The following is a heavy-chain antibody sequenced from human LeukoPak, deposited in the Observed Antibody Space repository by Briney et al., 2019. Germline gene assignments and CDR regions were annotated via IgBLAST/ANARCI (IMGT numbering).Heavy chain of an antibody. J-gene: IGHJ5*02. CDR3: ARGTAAAGFDWFDP. V-gene: IGHV4-30-2*01. CDR1: GGSMSSGGYY. Sequence: PSETLSLTCAVSGGSMSSGGYYWSWIRQPPGKGLEWIGYIYHSGSTYYNPSLKSRVTISVDRSKNQFSLKLSSVTAADTAVYYCARGTAAAGFDWFDPWGQGTLVTVSS. D-gene: IGHD6-13*01. CDR2: IYHSGST.